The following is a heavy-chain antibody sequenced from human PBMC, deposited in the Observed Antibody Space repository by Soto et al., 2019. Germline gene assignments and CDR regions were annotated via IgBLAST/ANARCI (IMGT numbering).Heavy chain of an antibody. D-gene: IGHD1-7*01. CDR2: ISAYNGNT. V-gene: IGHV1-18*01. CDR3: ATHVELELWGGPYYYYMDV. CDR1: GYTFTSYG. Sequence: QVQLVQSGAEVKKPGASVKVSCKASGYTFTSYGISWVRQAPGQGLEWMGWISAYNGNTYYAQKLQGRVTMTTDTSTSTAYMELRSLRSDDTAVYYCATHVELELWGGPYYYYMDVWGKGTTVTVSS. J-gene: IGHJ6*03.